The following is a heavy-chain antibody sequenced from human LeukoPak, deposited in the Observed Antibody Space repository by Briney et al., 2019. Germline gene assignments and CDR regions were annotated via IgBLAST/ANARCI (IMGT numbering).Heavy chain of an antibody. CDR2: MYFGGSY. D-gene: IGHD5-18*01. Sequence: PSETLSLTCTVSGGSISSYYWSWIRQPPGQGLEWIGYMYFGGSYNYNPSLKSRVTISVDTSKNQLSLNLNSVTAADTAVYYCTRASRGYSYGFAEYWGQGTLVTVSS. V-gene: IGHV4-59*01. CDR1: GGSISSYY. CDR3: TRASRGYSYGFAEY. J-gene: IGHJ4*02.